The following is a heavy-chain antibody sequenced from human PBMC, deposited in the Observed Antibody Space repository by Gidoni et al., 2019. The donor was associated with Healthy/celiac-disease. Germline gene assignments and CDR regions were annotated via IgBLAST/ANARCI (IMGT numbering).Heavy chain of an antibody. CDR2: ISWNSGSI. Sequence: EVQLVESGGGLVQPGRSLRLSCAASGFTFDDYAMHWVRQAPGKGLEWVSGISWNSGSIGYADSVKGRFTISRDNAKNSLYLQMNSLRAEDTALYYCAKFTTLDGMDVWGQGTTVTVSS. D-gene: IGHD3-22*01. V-gene: IGHV3-9*01. J-gene: IGHJ6*02. CDR3: AKFTTLDGMDV. CDR1: GFTFDDYA.